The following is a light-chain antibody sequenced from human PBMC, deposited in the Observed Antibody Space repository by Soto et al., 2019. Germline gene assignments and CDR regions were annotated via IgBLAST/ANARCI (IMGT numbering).Light chain of an antibody. CDR3: QQYYFTPLT. Sequence: DIVMTQSPVSLAVSLGERATINCKSSRTVFYIPDQKNFLAWYQQKPGQPPKLLFYWASTRNSGVPDRFIGSGSETDFTLTISSLQAEDVAVYYCQQYYFTPLTFGGGTKVEIK. CDR1: RTVFYIPDQKNF. V-gene: IGKV4-1*01. CDR2: WAS. J-gene: IGKJ4*01.